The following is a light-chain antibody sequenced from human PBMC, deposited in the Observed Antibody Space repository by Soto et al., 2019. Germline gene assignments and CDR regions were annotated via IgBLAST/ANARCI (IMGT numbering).Light chain of an antibody. J-gene: IGKJ3*01. CDR1: QDIGND. CDR2: AAS. CDR3: LQDYNYPFT. V-gene: IGKV1-6*02. Sequence: ALQMTQSPSSLSASVGDRVTITCRASQDIGNDLGWYQHKPGHAPKVLVHAASNFQSGVPSRFSGSGSGTDFALTISSLQPEDFATYYCLQDYNYPFTFGPGTKVDIK.